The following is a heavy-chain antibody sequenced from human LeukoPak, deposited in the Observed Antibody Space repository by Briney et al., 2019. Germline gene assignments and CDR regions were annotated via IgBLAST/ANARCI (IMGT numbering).Heavy chain of an antibody. D-gene: IGHD6-13*01. V-gene: IGHV3-48*03. Sequence: GGSLRLSCAASGFTFSSYEMNWVRQAPGKGLEWVSYISSSGSTIYYADSVKGRFTISRDNAKNSLYLQMNSLRAEDTAVYYCARDGLAGALRIAFDTWGQGTMVTVSS. CDR3: ARDGLAGALRIAFDT. J-gene: IGHJ3*02. CDR1: GFTFSSYE. CDR2: ISSSGSTI.